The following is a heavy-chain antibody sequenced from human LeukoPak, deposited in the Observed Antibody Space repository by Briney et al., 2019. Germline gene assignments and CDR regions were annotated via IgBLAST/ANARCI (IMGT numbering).Heavy chain of an antibody. V-gene: IGHV1-2*02. D-gene: IGHD2-2*01. CDR3: ARAVVPAANIDY. Sequence: ASVKVSCKASGYTFTGYCMHWVRQAPGQGLEWMGWINPNSGGTNYAQKFQGRVTMTRDTSISTAYMELSRLRSDDTAVYYCARAVVPAANIDYWGQGTLVTVS. CDR1: GYTFTGYC. CDR2: INPNSGGT. J-gene: IGHJ4*02.